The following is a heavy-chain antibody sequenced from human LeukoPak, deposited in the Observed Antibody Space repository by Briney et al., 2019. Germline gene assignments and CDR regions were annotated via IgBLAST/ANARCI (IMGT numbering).Heavy chain of an antibody. CDR1: GGSISSYY. CDR3: ARGVYDSSGYYFFDY. D-gene: IGHD3-22*01. J-gene: IGHJ4*02. Sequence: PSETLSLTCTVSGGSISSYYWRWIQQPPGRGLDWIAYFYYNGSANYTPSLRGRVTTSVDTSKNQFTLQLSSVTAADTAVYYCARGVYDSSGYYFFDYWGQGTLVTVSS. CDR2: FYYNGSA. V-gene: IGHV4-59*01.